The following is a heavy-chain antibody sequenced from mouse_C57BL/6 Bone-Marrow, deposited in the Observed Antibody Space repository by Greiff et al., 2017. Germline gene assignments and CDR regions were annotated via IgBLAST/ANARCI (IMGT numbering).Heavy chain of an antibody. CDR3: ARDYALYYYAMDY. CDR1: GYTFTDYY. J-gene: IGHJ4*01. V-gene: IGHV1-26*01. Sequence: EVQLQQSGPELVKPGASVKISCKASGYTFTDYYMNWVKQSHGKSLEWIGDINPNNGGTSYNQKFKGKATLTVDKSSSRAYMELRSLTSEDSAVYYCARDYALYYYAMDYWGQGTSGTVSS. D-gene: IGHD1-1*01. CDR2: INPNNGGT.